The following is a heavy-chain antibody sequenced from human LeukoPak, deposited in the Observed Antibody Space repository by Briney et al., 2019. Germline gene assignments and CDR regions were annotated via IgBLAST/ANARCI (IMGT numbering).Heavy chain of an antibody. CDR1: GFTFSTYG. J-gene: IGHJ3*02. D-gene: IGHD5-18*01. Sequence: PGGSLRLSCAASGFTFSTYGMHWVRQAPGKGLEWVAVIWYDGSNKYYADSVKGRFTISRDNSKNTLYLQMNSLRAEDTAVYYCARELIQYTYGYGSAFDIWGQGTMVTVSS. CDR3: ARELIQYTYGYGSAFDI. V-gene: IGHV3-33*01. CDR2: IWYDGSNK.